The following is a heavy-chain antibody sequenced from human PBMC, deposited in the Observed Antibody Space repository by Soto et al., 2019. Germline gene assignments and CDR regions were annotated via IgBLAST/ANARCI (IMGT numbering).Heavy chain of an antibody. J-gene: IGHJ1*01. CDR3: ARGRRYYYDNTGPSYFEH. Sequence: PSETLSLTCTVSGGSISNYYWSWIRQPPGNELEWIAYIYYNGITNYNPSLKSRVTISVDTSKNQFSLTLTSVTAADTAVYYCARGRRYYYDNTGPSYFEHWGQGNLVTVSS. CDR1: GGSISNYY. D-gene: IGHD3-22*01. V-gene: IGHV4-59*01. CDR2: IYYNGIT.